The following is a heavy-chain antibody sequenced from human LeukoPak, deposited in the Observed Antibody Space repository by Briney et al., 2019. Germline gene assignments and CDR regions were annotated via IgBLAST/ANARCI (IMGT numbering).Heavy chain of an antibody. J-gene: IGHJ4*02. V-gene: IGHV3-30*04. D-gene: IGHD2-15*01. CDR2: MSFDVNNK. CDR3: ARSLYCSGGSCYSGDDY. Sequence: GGSLRLSCATSGFTFSSYAFHWVRQAPGKGLEWVATMSFDVNNKYYADSVRGRFTISRDNAKNSLYLQMNSLRAEDTAVYYCARSLYCSGGSCYSGDDYWGQGTLVTVSS. CDR1: GFTFSSYA.